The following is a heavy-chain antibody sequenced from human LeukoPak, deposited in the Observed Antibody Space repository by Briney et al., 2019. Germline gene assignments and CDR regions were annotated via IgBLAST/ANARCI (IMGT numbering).Heavy chain of an antibody. D-gene: IGHD5-24*01. V-gene: IGHV3-9*01. CDR2: IGWNSGSI. CDR1: GFTFDDYA. Sequence: GGSLRLSCAASGFTFDDYAMHWVRQAPGKGLEWVSTIGWNSGSIGYADSVKGRFTISRDNAKNSLYLQMNSRRAEDTAFYYCAKDGRWLQLEYYFDYWGQGTLVTVSS. CDR3: AKDGRWLQLEYYFDY. J-gene: IGHJ4*02.